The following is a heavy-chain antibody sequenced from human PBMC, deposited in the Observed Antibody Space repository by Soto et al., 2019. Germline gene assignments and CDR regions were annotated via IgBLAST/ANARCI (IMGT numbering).Heavy chain of an antibody. V-gene: IGHV3-9*01. J-gene: IGHJ5*02. Sequence: EVQLVESGGGWVQPGRSLRLSCAASGFTFDVYAMHWVRQAPGKGLEWVSGINYNSGSVGYADSVKGRFTISRDNANNSRLQHMNSLRAEETAVYYCGEDISLRGCVYVVVESWGQGTLVTVSS. CDR3: GEDISLRGCVYVVVES. CDR1: GFTFDVYA. D-gene: IGHD3-10*01. CDR2: INYNSGSV.